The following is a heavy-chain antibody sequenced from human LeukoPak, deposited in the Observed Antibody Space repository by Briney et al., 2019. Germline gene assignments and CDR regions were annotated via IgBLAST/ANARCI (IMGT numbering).Heavy chain of an antibody. CDR2: IKGKTDGGTT. CDR1: GFTFSNAW. J-gene: IGHJ1*01. V-gene: IGHV3-15*01. D-gene: IGHD6-19*01. CDR3: TARGIAVAGGVQH. Sequence: GGSLRLSCAASGFTFSNAWMSWVRQAPGKGLEWVGRIKGKTDGGTTDYAAPVKGRFTISRDDSKNTLYLQMNSLKTEDTAVYYCTARGIAVAGGVQHWGQGTLVTVSS.